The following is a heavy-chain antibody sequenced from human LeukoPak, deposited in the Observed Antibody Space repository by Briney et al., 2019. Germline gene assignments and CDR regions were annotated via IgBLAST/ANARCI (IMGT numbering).Heavy chain of an antibody. V-gene: IGHV1-2*06. D-gene: IGHD6-13*01. CDR1: GYTFTGYY. Sequence: ASVKVSCKTSGYTFTGYYMHWVRRAPGQGLEWVGRINTNGGGTNYAQKFQGKVTMTRDTSISTAYMEVNSLRSDDTAVYYCARAAAGPPIDYWGQGTLVTVSS. CDR3: ARAAAGPPIDY. J-gene: IGHJ4*02. CDR2: INTNGGGT.